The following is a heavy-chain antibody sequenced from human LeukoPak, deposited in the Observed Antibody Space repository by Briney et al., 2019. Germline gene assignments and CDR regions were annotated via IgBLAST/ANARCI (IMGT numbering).Heavy chain of an antibody. D-gene: IGHD5-18*01. CDR3: ARTARHLDY. Sequence: PSETLSLTCTVSGYSISSGYYWGWIRQPPGKGLEWIGSIYHSGSTYYNPSLKSRVTISVDTSKNQFSLKLSSVTAADTAVYYCARTARHLDYWGQGTLVTVSS. CDR2: IYHSGST. CDR1: GYSISSGYY. V-gene: IGHV4-38-2*02. J-gene: IGHJ4*02.